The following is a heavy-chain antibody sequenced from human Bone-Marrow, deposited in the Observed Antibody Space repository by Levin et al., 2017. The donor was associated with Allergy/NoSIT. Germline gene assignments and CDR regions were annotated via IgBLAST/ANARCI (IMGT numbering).Heavy chain of an antibody. J-gene: IGHJ3*02. Sequence: GGSLRLSCQASGFAFNGYTMNWVRQAPGKGLEWVSFISATSSFSYYRDSVRGRFTISRDNAKNTLYLQMNTLRADDTAVYYCARGIIGDVRVAHKEAFDIWGQGTMVSVSS. CDR3: ARGIIGDVRVAHKEAFDI. CDR2: ISATSSFS. CDR1: GFAFNGYT. D-gene: IGHD2-8*02. V-gene: IGHV3-21*01.